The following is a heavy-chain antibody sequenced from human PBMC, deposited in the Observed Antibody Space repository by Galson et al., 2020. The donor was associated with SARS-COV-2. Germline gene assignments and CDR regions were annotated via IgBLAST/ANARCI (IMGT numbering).Heavy chain of an antibody. D-gene: IGHD6-13*01. J-gene: IGHJ2*01. Sequence: GESLKISCAASGFTFSSYSMNWVRQAPGKGLEWVSSISSSSSYIYYADSVKGRFTISRDNAKNSLYLQMNSLRAEDTAVYYCARVPSSWYPSSHSYNWYFDLWGRGTLVTVSS. V-gene: IGHV3-21*01. CDR1: GFTFSSYS. CDR3: ARVPSSWYPSSHSYNWYFDL. CDR2: ISSSSSYI.